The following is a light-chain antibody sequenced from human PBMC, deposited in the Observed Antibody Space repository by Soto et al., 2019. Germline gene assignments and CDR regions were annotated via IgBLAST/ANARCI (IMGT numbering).Light chain of an antibody. CDR3: SSFTPSTTVV. J-gene: IGLJ2*01. CDR2: DVT. CDR1: NTDVGDYNF. V-gene: IGLV2-14*03. Sequence: QSALTQPASVSGSPGQSITISCTGTNTDVGDYNFVSWYQQHPGKAPKLIIYDVTTRPSGISNRFSGSKSGNTASLTISGLQPEDEADYYCSSFTPSTTVVFGGGTKLTVL.